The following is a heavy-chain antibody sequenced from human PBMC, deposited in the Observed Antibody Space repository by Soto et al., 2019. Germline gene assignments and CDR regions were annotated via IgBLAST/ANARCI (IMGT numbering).Heavy chain of an antibody. J-gene: IGHJ4*02. D-gene: IGHD3-3*01. CDR1: GGSISSYY. Sequence: QVQLQESGPGLVKPSETLSLTCTVSGGSISSYYWSWIRQSPGKGLEWIGYMYYSGSTNYNPSLKSRVTISIDTSRNQFSLKLSSVTAADTAVYYCARGPFGVVKDWGQGTLVTVSS. V-gene: IGHV4-59*01. CDR2: MYYSGST. CDR3: ARGPFGVVKD.